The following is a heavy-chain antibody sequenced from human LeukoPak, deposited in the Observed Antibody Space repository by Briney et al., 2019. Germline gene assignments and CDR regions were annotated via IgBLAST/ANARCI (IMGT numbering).Heavy chain of an antibody. Sequence: SETLSLTCAVYGGSFSGYYWSWIRQPPGKGLEWIGEIDHSGGTNYNPSLKSRVTISVDTSKNQFSLKLSSVTAADTAVYYCARAPEFRFGSIDNWGQGTLVTVSS. J-gene: IGHJ4*02. V-gene: IGHV4-34*01. D-gene: IGHD3-3*01. CDR1: GGSFSGYY. CDR3: ARAPEFRFGSIDN. CDR2: IDHSGGT.